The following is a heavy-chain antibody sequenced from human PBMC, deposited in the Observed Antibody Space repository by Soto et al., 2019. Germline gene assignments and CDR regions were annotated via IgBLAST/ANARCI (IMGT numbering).Heavy chain of an antibody. D-gene: IGHD6-13*01. Sequence: LSLTCTVSGGSISSGGYYWSCIRQHPGKGLEWIGYIYYSGSTYYNPSLKSRVTISVDTSKNQFSLKLSSVTAADTAVYYCARVSGAAGTAYYFDYWGQGTLVTVSS. CDR2: IYYSGST. CDR3: ARVSGAAGTAYYFDY. V-gene: IGHV4-31*03. CDR1: GGSISSGGYY. J-gene: IGHJ4*02.